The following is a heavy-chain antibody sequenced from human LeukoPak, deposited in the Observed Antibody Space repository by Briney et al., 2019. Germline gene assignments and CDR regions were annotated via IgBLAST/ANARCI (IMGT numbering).Heavy chain of an antibody. V-gene: IGHV4-31*03. CDR3: ARGYYDDGDY. D-gene: IGHD3-22*01. CDR1: GGSISSGGYY. Sequence: SETLSLTCTVSGGSISSGGYYWSWIRQHPGKGLEWIGYIHYSGSTYYNPSLKSRVTISVDTSKNQFSLKLSSVTAADTAVYYCARGYYDDGDYWGQGTLVTVSS. CDR2: IHYSGST. J-gene: IGHJ4*02.